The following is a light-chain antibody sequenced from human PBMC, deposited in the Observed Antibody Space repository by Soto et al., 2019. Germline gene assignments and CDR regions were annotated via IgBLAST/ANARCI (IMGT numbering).Light chain of an antibody. CDR3: SSYTSSITWV. CDR2: QVT. J-gene: IGLJ3*02. Sequence: QSALTQPASVSGSPGQSITISCTGTSSDVGGYNNVSWYQQHPGKAPKLVISQVTNRPSGVSNRCSGSKSGNTASLTISGLQAEDEADYYCSSYTSSITWVFGGGTKLTVL. V-gene: IGLV2-14*01. CDR1: SSDVGGYNN.